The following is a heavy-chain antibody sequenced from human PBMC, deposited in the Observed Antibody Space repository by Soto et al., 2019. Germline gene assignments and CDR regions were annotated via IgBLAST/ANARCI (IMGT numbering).Heavy chain of an antibody. CDR3: ARGAGSAYYVDS. V-gene: IGHV3-74*01. D-gene: IGHD3-22*01. Sequence: EVQLVESGGGLVQPGGSLRLSCAASGFTFTSYWMHWVRQAPGKGLVWVSRINPYGSTTNYADSVKGQFTIPRDNAKNTLYLQMNSLRAEDTAVYYCARGAGSAYYVDSWGQGTLVTVSS. J-gene: IGHJ4*02. CDR1: GFTFTSYW. CDR2: INPYGSTT.